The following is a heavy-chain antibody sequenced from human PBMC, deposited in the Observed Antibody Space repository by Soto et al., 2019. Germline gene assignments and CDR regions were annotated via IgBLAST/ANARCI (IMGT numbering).Heavy chain of an antibody. CDR3: ARVPPYYYDSSGSFDY. CDR1: GYTFTSYA. V-gene: IGHV1-3*01. CDR2: INAGNGNT. J-gene: IGHJ4*02. Sequence: ASVKVSCKASGYTFTSYAMHWVRQAPGQRLEWMGWINAGNGNTKYSQKFQGRVTITRDTSASTAYMELSSLRSEDTAVYYCARVPPYYYDSSGSFDYWGQGTLVTV. D-gene: IGHD3-22*01.